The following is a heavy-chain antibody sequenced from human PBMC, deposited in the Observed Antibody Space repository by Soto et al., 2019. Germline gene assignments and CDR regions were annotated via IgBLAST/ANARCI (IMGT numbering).Heavy chain of an antibody. CDR3: VRQGIDYLHGLVDV. J-gene: IGHJ6*02. CDR2: VYYTGDT. V-gene: IGHV4-59*08. Sequence: QVQLQQSGPRLVKPSETLSLTCTVSSGPDRSHNWGWIRQPPGRGLEWIGYVYYTGDTAYNPSLRSRVSISAGASTNAIPRTLRSWTAADSAVYYCVRQGIDYLHGLVDVWGQGTTVSVSS. D-gene: IGHD4-17*01. CDR1: SGPDRSHN.